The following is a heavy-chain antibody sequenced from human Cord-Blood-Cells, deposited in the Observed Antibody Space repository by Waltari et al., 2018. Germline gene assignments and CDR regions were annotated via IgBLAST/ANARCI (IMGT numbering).Heavy chain of an antibody. CDR1: GGSISSSSYY. CDR3: ARPGRAAGTDFDY. Sequence: QLQLQESGPGLVKPSETLSLTCTVSGGSISSSSYYWGWIRQPPGKGLEWIGSIYYRGRTYYNPSLKGRVTISVDTSKNQFSLKLSSVTAADTAVYYCARPGRAAGTDFDYWGQGTLVTVSS. V-gene: IGHV4-39*07. CDR2: IYYRGRT. J-gene: IGHJ4*02. D-gene: IGHD6-13*01.